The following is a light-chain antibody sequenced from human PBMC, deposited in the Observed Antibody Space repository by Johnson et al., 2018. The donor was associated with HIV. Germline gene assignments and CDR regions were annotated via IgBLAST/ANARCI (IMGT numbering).Light chain of an antibody. Sequence: QSVLTQPPSVSAAPGQKVTISCSGSSSNIGNNYVSWYQHLPGTAPKLLIYENNKRPSGIPDRFSGSKSGTSATLGITGLQTGDEADYYCGTWDSSLSDYVVGTGTKVTV. CDR1: SSNIGNNY. J-gene: IGLJ1*01. CDR2: ENN. CDR3: GTWDSSLSDYV. V-gene: IGLV1-51*02.